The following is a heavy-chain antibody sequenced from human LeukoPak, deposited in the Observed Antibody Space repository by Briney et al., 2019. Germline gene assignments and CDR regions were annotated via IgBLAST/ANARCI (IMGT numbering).Heavy chain of an antibody. J-gene: IGHJ4*02. Sequence: GGSLRLSCAASGFTFSSYAMSWVRQAPGKGLEWVSAISGSGGSTYYADSVKGRFTISRDISKNTLYLQMNSLRAEDTAVYYCARGREYSYGYFDYWSQGTLVTVSS. CDR3: ARGREYSYGYFDY. D-gene: IGHD5-18*01. CDR2: ISGSGGST. V-gene: IGHV3-23*01. CDR1: GFTFSSYA.